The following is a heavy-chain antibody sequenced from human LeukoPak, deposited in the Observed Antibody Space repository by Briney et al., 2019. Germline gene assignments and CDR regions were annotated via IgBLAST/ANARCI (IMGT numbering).Heavy chain of an antibody. J-gene: IGHJ6*03. CDR1: GYTFTSYY. CDR2: IIPSGGST. D-gene: IGHD3-10*01. CDR3: ARGPSITMVRGGQWYYYMDV. Sequence: ASVKVSCKASGYTFTSYYMHWVRQAPGQGLEWMGIIIPSGGSTNYAQKFQGRVTMTRDTSTNTVYMELSSLRSEDTAVYYCARGPSITMVRGGQWYYYMDVWGKGTTVTISS. V-gene: IGHV1-46*01.